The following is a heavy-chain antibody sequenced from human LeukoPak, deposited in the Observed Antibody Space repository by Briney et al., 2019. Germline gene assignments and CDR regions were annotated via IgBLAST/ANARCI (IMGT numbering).Heavy chain of an antibody. D-gene: IGHD3-22*01. CDR3: ARDLYYDSSGTHAFDI. V-gene: IGHV1-18*01. CDR2: ISAYNGNT. Sequence: ASVKVSCKASGYTFTRYDISWVRQAPGQGLEWVGWISAYNGNTNYAQKLQGRVTMTTDTSTSTAYMELRSLRSDDTAVYYCARDLYYDSSGTHAFDIWGQGTMVTVSS. J-gene: IGHJ3*02. CDR1: GYTFTRYD.